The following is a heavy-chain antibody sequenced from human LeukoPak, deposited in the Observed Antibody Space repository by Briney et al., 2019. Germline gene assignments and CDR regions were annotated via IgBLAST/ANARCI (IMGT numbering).Heavy chain of an antibody. CDR3: ARVLSWGTSPDY. J-gene: IGHJ4*02. Sequence: PSETLSLTCAVYGGSFSGYYWSWLRQPPGKGLEWVGEMNHSGSNNYNLSLKSRVTISVDTSKNQFSLKLSSVTAADTALYYCARVLSWGTSPDYWGQGTLVTVSS. CDR1: GGSFSGYY. V-gene: IGHV4-34*01. CDR2: MNHSGSN. D-gene: IGHD3-9*01.